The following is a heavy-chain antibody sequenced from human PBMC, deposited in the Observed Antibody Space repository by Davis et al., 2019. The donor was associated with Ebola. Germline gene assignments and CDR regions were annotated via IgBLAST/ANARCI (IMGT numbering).Heavy chain of an antibody. J-gene: IGHJ4*02. Sequence: GGSLRLSCAASGFTVSSNYMSWVRQAPGKGLEWVSVIYSGGSTYYADSVKGRFTISRDNSNNTLFLQMNSLRVEDTARYYCAKASWGPAARPLLDSWGQGTLVTVSS. CDR1: GFTVSSNY. CDR2: IYSGGST. D-gene: IGHD2-2*02. V-gene: IGHV3-66*01. CDR3: AKASWGPAARPLLDS.